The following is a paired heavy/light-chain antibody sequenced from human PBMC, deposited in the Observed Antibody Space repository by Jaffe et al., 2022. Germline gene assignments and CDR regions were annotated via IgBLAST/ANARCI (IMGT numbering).Heavy chain of an antibody. CDR3: ARDLYYDQPPRDWYFDL. D-gene: IGHD3-22*01. CDR2: IYYSGST. V-gene: IGHV4-59*01. Sequence: QVQLQESGPGLVKPSETLSLTCTVSGGSISSYYWSWIRQPPGKGLEWIGYIYYSGSTNYNPSLKSRVTISVDTSKNQFSLKLSSVTAADTAVYYCARDLYYDQPPRDWYFDLWGRGTLVTVSS. J-gene: IGHJ2*01. CDR1: GGSISSYY.
Light chain of an antibody. Sequence: DIQMTQSPSTLSASVGDRVTITCRASQSISSWLAWYQQKPGKAPKLLIYKASSLESGVPSRFSGSGSGTEFTLTISSLQPDDFATYYCQQYNSYLRTFGQGTKVEIK. J-gene: IGKJ1*01. CDR2: KAS. V-gene: IGKV1-5*03. CDR3: QQYNSYLRT. CDR1: QSISSW.